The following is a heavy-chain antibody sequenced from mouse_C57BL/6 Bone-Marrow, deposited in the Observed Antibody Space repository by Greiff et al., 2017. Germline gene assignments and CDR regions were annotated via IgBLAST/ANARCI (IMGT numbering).Heavy chain of an antibody. J-gene: IGHJ2*01. V-gene: IGHV5-17*01. CDR3: ARETVCSSYFDY. CDR2: ISSGSSTI. D-gene: IGHD1-1*01. Sequence: EVKLVESGGGLVKPGGSLKLSCAASGFTFSDYGMHWVRQAPEKGLEWVAYISSGSSTIYYADTVKGRFTISRDNAKNTLFLQMTSLRAEDTAMYYCARETVCSSYFDYWGQGTTLTVSS. CDR1: GFTFSDYG.